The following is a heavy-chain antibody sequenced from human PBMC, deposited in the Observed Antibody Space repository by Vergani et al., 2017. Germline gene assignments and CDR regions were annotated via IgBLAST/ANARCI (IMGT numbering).Heavy chain of an antibody. V-gene: IGHV1-69*04. CDR3: ARERYDYGYVLTPILRPNWFDP. D-gene: IGHD4-17*01. Sequence: QVQLVQSGAEVKKPGSSVKVSCKASGGTFSSYAISWVRQAPGQGLEWMGRIIPILGIANYAQKFQGGVTITADKSTSTAYMELSSLRSEDTAVYYCARERYDYGYVLTPILRPNWFDPWGQGTLVTVSS. J-gene: IGHJ5*02. CDR2: IIPILGIA. CDR1: GGTFSSYA.